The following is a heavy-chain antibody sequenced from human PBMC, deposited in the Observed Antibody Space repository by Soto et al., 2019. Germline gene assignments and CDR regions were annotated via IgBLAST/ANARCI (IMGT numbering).Heavy chain of an antibody. CDR2: ISGYNGNT. Sequence: ASVKVSCKASGYTFTSYAMHWVRQAPGQRLEWMGWISGYNGNTKYAQKLQGRVTMTTDISTSTAYMELRSLRSDDTALYYCARAQWAAYYFDYWGQGALVTVSS. CDR3: ARAQWAAYYFDY. V-gene: IGHV1-18*01. J-gene: IGHJ4*02. D-gene: IGHD1-26*01. CDR1: GYTFTSYA.